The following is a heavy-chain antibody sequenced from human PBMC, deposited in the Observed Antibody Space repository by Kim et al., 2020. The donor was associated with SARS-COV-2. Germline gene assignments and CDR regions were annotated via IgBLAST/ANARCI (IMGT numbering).Heavy chain of an antibody. CDR1: GGSISSSSYY. V-gene: IGHV4-39*01. Sequence: SETLSLTCTVSGGSISSSSYYWGWIRQPPGKGLEWIGSIYYSGSTYYNPSLKSRVTISVDTSKNQFSLKLSSVTAADTAVYYCARQGHTYYDFWSGYSDPHFDYWGQGTLVTVSS. CDR2: IYYSGST. D-gene: IGHD3-3*01. CDR3: ARQGHTYYDFWSGYSDPHFDY. J-gene: IGHJ4*02.